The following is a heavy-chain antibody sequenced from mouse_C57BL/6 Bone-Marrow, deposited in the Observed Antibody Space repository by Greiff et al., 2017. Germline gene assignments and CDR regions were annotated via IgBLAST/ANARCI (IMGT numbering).Heavy chain of an antibody. J-gene: IGHJ2*01. CDR2: IHPNSGSN. CDR3: SSAYSCYYFDY. V-gene: IGHV1-64*01. D-gene: IGHD2-10*01. Sequence: VKLQQPGAELVKPGASVKLSCKASGYTFTSYWMHWVKQRPGQGLEWIGMIHPNSGSNNYNEKFKSKATLTVDKSSSTAYMQLSSRTSEDSAVYYCSSAYSCYYFDYWGQGTTLTVSS. CDR1: GYTFTSYW.